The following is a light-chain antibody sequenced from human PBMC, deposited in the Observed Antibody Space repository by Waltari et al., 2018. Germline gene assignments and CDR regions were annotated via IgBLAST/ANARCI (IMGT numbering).Light chain of an antibody. CDR2: DAS. V-gene: IGKV3-11*01. Sequence: EIVLPQSPVSLSLSPGDTATLSCRASQRVSKFLAWYQHRPGQAPRLLVYDASNTATGIPARFSGSGSGTGFTLTISSLEPEDFAVYYCQQRAKWPLTFGGGTRVEI. J-gene: IGKJ4*01. CDR1: QRVSKF. CDR3: QQRAKWPLT.